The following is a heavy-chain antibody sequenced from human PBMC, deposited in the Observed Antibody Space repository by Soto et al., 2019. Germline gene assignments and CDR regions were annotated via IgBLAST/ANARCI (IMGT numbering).Heavy chain of an antibody. J-gene: IGHJ4*02. CDR3: ARDGGYSGYDIDY. CDR1: GFTLSSYS. CDR2: ISRTSSAI. V-gene: IGHV3-48*02. D-gene: IGHD5-12*01. Sequence: GGSMRLSCAASGFTLSSYSMNWVRQAPGKGLEWVSYISRTSSAIYYADSVKGRFTISRDNANNSLFLQMNSLRDEDTAIYYCARDGGYSGYDIDYWGQGTLVTVSS.